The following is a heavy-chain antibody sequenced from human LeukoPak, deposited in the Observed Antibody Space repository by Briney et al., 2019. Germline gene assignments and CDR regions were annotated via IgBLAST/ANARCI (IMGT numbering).Heavy chain of an antibody. J-gene: IGHJ4*02. CDR2: IYWDDDK. V-gene: IGHV2-5*02. D-gene: IGHD5-12*01. CDR1: GFSLSTSGVG. CDR3: AHRKSWWLRAAATFDY. Sequence: SGPTLVNPTQTLTLTCTFSGFSLSTSGVGVGWIRQPPGKALEWLALIYWDDDKRYSPSLKSRLTITKDTSKNQVVLTMTNMDPVDTATYYCAHRKSWWLRAAATFDYWGQGTLVTVSS.